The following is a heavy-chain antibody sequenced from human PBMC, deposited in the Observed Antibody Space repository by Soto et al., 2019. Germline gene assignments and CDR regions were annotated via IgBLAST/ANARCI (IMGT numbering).Heavy chain of an antibody. CDR3: ARDLGITMIVVAHYGMDV. Sequence: LRLSCAASGFTFSSYAMHWVRQAPGKGLEGVAVISYDVSNTYYADSVKGRFTISRDNSKNTLYLQMNSLRAEDTAVYYCARDLGITMIVVAHYGMDVWGQGTTVTVSS. J-gene: IGHJ6*02. V-gene: IGHV3-30-3*01. CDR1: GFTFSSYA. D-gene: IGHD3-22*01. CDR2: ISYDVSNT.